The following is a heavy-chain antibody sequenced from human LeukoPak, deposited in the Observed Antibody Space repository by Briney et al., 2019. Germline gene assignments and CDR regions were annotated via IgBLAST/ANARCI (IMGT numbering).Heavy chain of an antibody. CDR1: GGSINSYY. CDR2: IYYSGSS. D-gene: IGHD6-19*01. V-gene: IGHV4-59*08. Sequence: PSETLSLTCTVSGGSINSYYWGWIRQPPGKGLEWIAYIYYSGSSNYNPSLKSRVTISVDTSKNQFSLRLSSVTAADTAVYYCARHRDYGTGWYGFDYWGQGSLVTVSS. J-gene: IGHJ4*02. CDR3: ARHRDYGTGWYGFDY.